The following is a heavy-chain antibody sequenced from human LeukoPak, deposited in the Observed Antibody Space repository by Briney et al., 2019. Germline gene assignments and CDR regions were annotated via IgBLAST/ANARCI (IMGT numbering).Heavy chain of an antibody. Sequence: GGSLRLSCAASGFTFSSYAMHWVRQAPGKGLEWVSFISTSSSYIYYADSVKGRFTISRDNAKNSLYLQMSSLRAEDTATYYCATYRQIQVPFEFWGQGTLVTVSS. CDR2: ISTSSSYI. J-gene: IGHJ4*02. CDR3: ATYRQIQVPFEF. D-gene: IGHD5-18*01. CDR1: GFTFSSYA. V-gene: IGHV3-21*04.